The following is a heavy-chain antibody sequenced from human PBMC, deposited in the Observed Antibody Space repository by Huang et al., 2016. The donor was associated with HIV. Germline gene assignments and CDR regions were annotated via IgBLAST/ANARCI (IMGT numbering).Heavy chain of an antibody. J-gene: IGHJ1*01. CDR2: IYYSGTT. CDR1: GDSINSNTFY. CDR3: ARTGVAVSDDPEYFQH. V-gene: IGHV4-39*02. D-gene: IGHD3-3*01. Sequence: LQESGPGLVGPSETLSLTCAVSGDSINSNTFYWGWIRRPPGKALEWIGSIYYSGTTYYNPALKRRARIAVDAFKNRIFLQLRSVTAADTGVYYCARTGVAVSDDPEYFQHWGQGALVT.